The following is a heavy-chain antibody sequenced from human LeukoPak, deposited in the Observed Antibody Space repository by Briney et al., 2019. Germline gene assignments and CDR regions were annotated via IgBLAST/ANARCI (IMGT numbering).Heavy chain of an antibody. CDR2: IMPIFGTA. Sequence: SVKVSCKASGCTFSSYAISWVRQAPGQGLEWVGGIMPIFGTANYAQKVQGRVTITRDESTSTVYMEMSSLRCEDTAVYYCATNNWKDHKEHYCYCGMAVWGRGTTVTVSS. CDR1: GCTFSSYA. D-gene: IGHD1-1*01. J-gene: IGHJ6*02. CDR3: ATNNWKDHKEHYCYCGMAV. V-gene: IGHV1-69*01.